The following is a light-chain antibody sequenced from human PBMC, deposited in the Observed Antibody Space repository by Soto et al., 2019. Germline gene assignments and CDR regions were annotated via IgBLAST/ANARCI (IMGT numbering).Light chain of an antibody. CDR2: GAS. Sequence: EIVLTQYPGTLSLSPGERATLSCRASQSVSSSYLAWYQQKPGQAPRLLIYGASSRATGIPDRFSGSGSGTDFTLTISRLEPEDFAVYYCQQYGSSITFGHGTRLEIK. CDR1: QSVSSSY. V-gene: IGKV3-20*01. J-gene: IGKJ5*01. CDR3: QQYGSSIT.